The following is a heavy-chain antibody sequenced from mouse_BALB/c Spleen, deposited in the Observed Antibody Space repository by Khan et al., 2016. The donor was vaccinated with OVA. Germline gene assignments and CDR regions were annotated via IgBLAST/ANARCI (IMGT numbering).Heavy chain of an antibody. V-gene: IGHV2-6-4*01. J-gene: IGHJ1*01. D-gene: IGHD1-2*01. Sequence: QVQLKQSGPGLVAPSQSLSITCTVSGFPLSRYSLHWIRQPPGKGLEWLGMIWAGGSTDYNSALKSRLTINKDNSKSQIFLKMNSLQPDDTAIYYCVRNRDGGPYWFFDVWGAGTTVTVSS. CDR3: VRNRDGGPYWFFDV. CDR1: GFPLSRYS. CDR2: IWAGGST.